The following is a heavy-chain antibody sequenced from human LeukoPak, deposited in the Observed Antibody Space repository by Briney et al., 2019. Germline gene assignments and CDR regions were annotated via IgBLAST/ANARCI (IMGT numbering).Heavy chain of an antibody. V-gene: IGHV4-59*08. CDR1: GGSISSYY. D-gene: IGHD4-17*01. CDR2: ISYSGST. Sequence: PSETLSLTCTVSGGSISSYYWSWIRQPPGKGLECIGYISYSGSTNYNPSLKSRVTISVDRSKSQFSLKLSPVTAADTAMYYCARHVSGDYAWLDVWGQGTTVTVSS. J-gene: IGHJ6*02. CDR3: ARHVSGDYAWLDV.